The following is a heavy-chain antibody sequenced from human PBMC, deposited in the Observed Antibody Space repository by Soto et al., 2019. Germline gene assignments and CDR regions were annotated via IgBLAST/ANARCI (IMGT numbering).Heavy chain of an antibody. CDR3: ARDGGGEYSSSIWFDP. J-gene: IGHJ5*02. Sequence: QVQLVQSGAEVKKPGSSVKVSCKASGGTFSSYAISWVRQAPGQGLEWMGGIIPIFGTANYAQKFQGRVTITADESTSRAYMELSSLRSEDTAVYYCARDGGGEYSSSIWFDPWGQGTLVTVSS. V-gene: IGHV1-69*01. CDR2: IIPIFGTA. D-gene: IGHD6-6*01. CDR1: GGTFSSYA.